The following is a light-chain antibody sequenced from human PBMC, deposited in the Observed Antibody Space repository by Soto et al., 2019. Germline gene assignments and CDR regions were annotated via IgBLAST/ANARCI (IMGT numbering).Light chain of an antibody. CDR3: QQYHYWWT. J-gene: IGKJ1*01. CDR1: QRIDTN. Sequence: EIVVTQSPATLSVSPWERATLSCRASQRIDTNLAWFQQKRGQAPRLLIYGASTRATGVPARFRGSGSGTEFTLTISSLQSEDSADYYCQQYHYWWTFGPGTKVEIK. CDR2: GAS. V-gene: IGKV3-15*01.